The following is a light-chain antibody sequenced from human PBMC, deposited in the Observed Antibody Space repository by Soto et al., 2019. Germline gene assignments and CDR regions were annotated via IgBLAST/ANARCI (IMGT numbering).Light chain of an antibody. CDR1: QSVSSY. Sequence: EIVLTQSPATLSLSPGERATLSCRASQSVSSYLAWYQQKPGQAPRLLIYGASNRATGIPARFSGSGSVTDFTLTISSLEPEDFAVYYCQQGSNWPWTVGQGTKVEIK. CDR3: QQGSNWPWT. V-gene: IGKV3-11*01. J-gene: IGKJ1*01. CDR2: GAS.